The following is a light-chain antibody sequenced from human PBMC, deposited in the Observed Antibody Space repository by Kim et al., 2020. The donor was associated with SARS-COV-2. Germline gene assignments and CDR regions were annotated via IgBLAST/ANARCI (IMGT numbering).Light chain of an antibody. CDR1: QSIGNS. CDR2: GAS. J-gene: IGKJ2*01. Sequence: SPGETATLSCRASQSIGNSLAWYQQTPGQAPRLLIYGASTRATGVSARFSGSGSGTEFTLTISSLQSEDFAIYYCQQHDNWPPFTFGQGTKLEIK. CDR3: QQHDNWPPFT. V-gene: IGKV3-15*01.